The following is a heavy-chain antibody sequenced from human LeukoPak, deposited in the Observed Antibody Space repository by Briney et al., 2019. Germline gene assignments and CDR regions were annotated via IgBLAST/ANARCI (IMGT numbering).Heavy chain of an antibody. CDR2: INPTGSST. CDR3: AREESGCYFDY. J-gene: IGHJ4*02. V-gene: IGHV1-46*01. CDR1: GYTLTNYY. Sequence: GASVKVSCKASGYTLTNYYMHWVRQAPGQGLEWMGLINPTGSSTNYAQKFRGRVTMTRDTSTSTVYMELSSLRSEDTAVYYCAREESGCYFDYWGQGTLVTVSS. D-gene: IGHD3-9*01.